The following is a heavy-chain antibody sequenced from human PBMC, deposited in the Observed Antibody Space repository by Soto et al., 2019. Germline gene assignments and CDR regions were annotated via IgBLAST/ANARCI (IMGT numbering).Heavy chain of an antibody. CDR3: ARTTAAIHLNY. CDR2: IYYSGST. J-gene: IGHJ4*02. V-gene: IGHV4-39*07. CDR1: GGSISSSSYY. Sequence: SETPSLTCTVSGGSISSSSYYWGWIRQPPGKGLEWIGSIYYSGSTYYNPSLKSRVTISVDTSRNQFSLKLNSVTAADTAVYYCARTTAAIHLNYWSQGTQVTVSS. D-gene: IGHD2-21*02.